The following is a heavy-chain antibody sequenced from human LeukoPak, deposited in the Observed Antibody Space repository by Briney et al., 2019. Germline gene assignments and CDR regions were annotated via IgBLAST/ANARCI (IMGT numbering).Heavy chain of an antibody. V-gene: IGHV1-2*02. CDR3: ARSGTLHCGGDCYEFDY. CDR1: GYTFTGYY. CDR2: INPNSGGT. Sequence: GASVKVSCKASGYTFTGYYMHWVRQAPGQGLEWMGWINPNSGGTNYAQKFQGRVTMTRDTSISTAYMELSRLRSDDTAVYYCARSGTLHCGGDCYEFDYWGQGTLVTVSS. D-gene: IGHD2-21*02. J-gene: IGHJ4*02.